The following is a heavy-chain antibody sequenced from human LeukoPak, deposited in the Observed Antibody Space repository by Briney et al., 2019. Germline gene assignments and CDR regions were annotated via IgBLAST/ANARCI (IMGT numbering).Heavy chain of an antibody. V-gene: IGHV3-30*04. J-gene: IGHJ6*02. CDR3: ARRHYYGSGNYKGNGMDV. CDR2: ISADGTSQ. D-gene: IGHD3-10*01. Sequence: GGSLRLSCAASGFTFSSYAFHWVRQAAGKWLEWVAVISADGTSQKYADSVKGRFTISRDDSKNTLYLQMNSLSAEDTAVYYCARRHYYGSGNYKGNGMDVWGQGTTVTVSS. CDR1: GFTFSSYA.